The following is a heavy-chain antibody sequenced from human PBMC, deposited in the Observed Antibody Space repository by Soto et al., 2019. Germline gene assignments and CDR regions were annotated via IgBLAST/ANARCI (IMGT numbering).Heavy chain of an antibody. J-gene: IGHJ5*02. CDR1: CGPVRSYY. V-gene: IGHV4-59*02. CDR3: ARAVETGGNWFDP. CDR2: IYYSGTT. D-gene: IGHD3-9*01. Sequence: SSEPMSVTCAVACGPVRSYYWSCLLATPGKGLEWIVHIYYSGTTNYNPSLKSRITMSVDTSKNQFSLKLSSVTAADTAVYYCARAVETGGNWFDPWRPGTLVPVSS.